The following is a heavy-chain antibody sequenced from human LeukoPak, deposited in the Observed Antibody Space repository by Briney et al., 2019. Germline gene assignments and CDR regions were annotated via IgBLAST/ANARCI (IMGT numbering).Heavy chain of an antibody. D-gene: IGHD2-2*01. J-gene: IGHJ4*02. CDR3: ARALIGYCSSTSCCLLDY. CDR1: GYSISSGYY. CDR2: IYHSGST. V-gene: IGHV4-38-2*02. Sequence: SETLSLTCTVPGYSISSGYYWGWIRQPPGKGLEWIGSIYHSGSTYYNPSLKSRVTISVDRSKNQFSLKLSSVTAADTAVYYCARALIGYCSSTSCCLLDYWGQGTLVTVSS.